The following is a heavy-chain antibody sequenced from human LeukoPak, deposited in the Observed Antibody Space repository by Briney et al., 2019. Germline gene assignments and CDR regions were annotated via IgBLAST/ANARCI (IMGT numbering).Heavy chain of an antibody. Sequence: ASVKVSCKASGYTFTNYGISWVRQAPGQGLEWMGWISTYNGNTNYAQKVQGRVTMTTDTSTSTAYMELRSLRSDDTAVYYCARDRFADSSGHYWGDYWGQGTLVTVPS. J-gene: IGHJ4*02. CDR3: ARDRFADSSGHYWGDY. CDR2: ISTYNGNT. CDR1: GYTFTNYG. V-gene: IGHV1-18*01. D-gene: IGHD3-22*01.